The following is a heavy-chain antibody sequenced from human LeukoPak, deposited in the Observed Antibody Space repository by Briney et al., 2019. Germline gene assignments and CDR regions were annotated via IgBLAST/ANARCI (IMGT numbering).Heavy chain of an antibody. D-gene: IGHD5-12*01. Sequence: ASVKVSCKASGYTFTGYYMHWVRQAPGQGLEWMGGINPDNGGTNYAQKFQGRVTMTRDMSISTAYMELSRLRSDDTAVYYCARDPSNSGYDYLYYFDYWGQGTLVTVSS. CDR3: ARDPSNSGYDYLYYFDY. J-gene: IGHJ4*02. CDR2: INPDNGGT. CDR1: GYTFTGYY. V-gene: IGHV1-2*02.